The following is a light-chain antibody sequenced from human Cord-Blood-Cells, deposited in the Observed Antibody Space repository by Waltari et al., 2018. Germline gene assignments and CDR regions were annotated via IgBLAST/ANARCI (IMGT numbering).Light chain of an antibody. CDR1: QSISSW. Sequence: DIQMTQSPSTLSPSARARVTITCRASQSISSWLAWYQQKQGKAPKLLIYKASSLESGGPSRFSGSGSGTEFTLNISSLQPDDFATYYCQQYNSYPYTFGQVTKLEIK. CDR2: KAS. V-gene: IGKV1-5*03. CDR3: QQYNSYPYT. J-gene: IGKJ2*01.